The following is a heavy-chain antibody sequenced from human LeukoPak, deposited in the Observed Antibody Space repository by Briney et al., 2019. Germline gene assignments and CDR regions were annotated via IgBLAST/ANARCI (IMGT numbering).Heavy chain of an antibody. Sequence: GGSLRLSCAASGFTFSDYYMNWIRQAPGKGLDWVSSISSSSSYIYYADSVKGRFTISRDNGKNSLYLQMNSLRAEDTAVYYCARQTGSGLFILPGGQGTLVTVSS. V-gene: IGHV3-21*01. CDR2: ISSSSSYI. CDR3: ARQTGSGLFILP. D-gene: IGHD3/OR15-3a*01. J-gene: IGHJ4*02. CDR1: GFTFSDYY.